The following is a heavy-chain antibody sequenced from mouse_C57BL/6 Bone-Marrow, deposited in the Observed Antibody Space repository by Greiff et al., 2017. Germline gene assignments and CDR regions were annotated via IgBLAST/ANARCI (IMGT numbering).Heavy chain of an antibody. CDR3: GTYGYHWYFDV. J-gene: IGHJ1*03. CDR1: GYTFTSYG. Sequence: VQLQQSGAELARPGASVKLSCKASGYTFTSYGISWVKQRTGQGLEWIGEIYPRSGSTYYNEKFKGKATLTADKSSSTAYMALRSLTSEDSAVYFCGTYGYHWYFDVWGTGTTVTVSA. CDR2: IYPRSGST. D-gene: IGHD2-14*01. V-gene: IGHV1-81*01.